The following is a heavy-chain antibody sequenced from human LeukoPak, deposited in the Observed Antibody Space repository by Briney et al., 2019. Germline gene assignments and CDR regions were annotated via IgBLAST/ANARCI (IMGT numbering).Heavy chain of an antibody. V-gene: IGHV1-69*05. Sequence: GSSVKVSCKASGGTFSSYAISWVRQAPGQGLEWMGGIIPIFGTANYAQKFQGRVTITTDESTSTAYMELSSLRSEDTAVYYCARSLDIVVVPAARPYYMDVWGKGTTVTVSS. CDR2: IIPIFGTA. J-gene: IGHJ6*03. D-gene: IGHD2-2*01. CDR3: ARSLDIVVVPAARPYYMDV. CDR1: GGTFSSYA.